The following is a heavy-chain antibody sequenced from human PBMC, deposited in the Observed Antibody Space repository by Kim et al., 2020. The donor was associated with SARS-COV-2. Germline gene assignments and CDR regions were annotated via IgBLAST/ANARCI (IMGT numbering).Heavy chain of an antibody. CDR3: ARDHLDGYNI. CDR2: IYYDGNT. Sequence: GGSLRLSCAASGFSVNRFYMTWVRQAPGKGLEWFSVIYYDGNTDYADSVRGRFTISRDSSKNTLYLQMNSLRAEDTGVYYCARDHLDGYNIWGQGTLVTVSS. CDR1: GFSVNRFY. V-gene: IGHV3-53*01. D-gene: IGHD5-12*01. J-gene: IGHJ4*02.